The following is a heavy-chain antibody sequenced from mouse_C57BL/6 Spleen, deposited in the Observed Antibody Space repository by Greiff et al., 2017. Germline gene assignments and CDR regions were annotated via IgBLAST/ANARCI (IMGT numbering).Heavy chain of an antibody. D-gene: IGHD2-3*01. Sequence: QVQLQQPGAELVQPGASVKMSCKASGYTFTSYWLTWVKQRPGQGLEWIGDIYPGSGSTNYNETFKSKATLTVDTSSSTAYMQLSSLTSEDSAVYYCARSFIYDGYYFAYWGQGTLVTVSA. V-gene: IGHV1-55*01. CDR3: ARSFIYDGYYFAY. CDR1: GYTFTSYW. CDR2: IYPGSGST. J-gene: IGHJ3*01.